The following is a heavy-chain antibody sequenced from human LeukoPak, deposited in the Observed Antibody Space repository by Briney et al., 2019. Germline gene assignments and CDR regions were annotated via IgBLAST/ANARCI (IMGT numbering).Heavy chain of an antibody. V-gene: IGHV1-69*01. CDR2: IIPIFGTA. J-gene: IGHJ6*02. Sequence: GATVKVSCKASGGTFSSYAISWVRQAPGQGLEWMGGIIPIFGTANYAQKFQGRVTITADESTSTAYMELSSLRSKDTAVYYCARGRYDFWSGYEGPYYGMDVWGQGTTVTVSS. CDR1: GGTFSSYA. D-gene: IGHD3-3*01. CDR3: ARGRYDFWSGYEGPYYGMDV.